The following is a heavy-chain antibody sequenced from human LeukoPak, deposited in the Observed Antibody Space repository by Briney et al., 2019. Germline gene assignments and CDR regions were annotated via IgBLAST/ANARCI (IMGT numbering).Heavy chain of an antibody. CDR1: GFTFSSYA. Sequence: TGGSLRLSCAASGFTFSSYALSWVRQAPGKGLDWVSAISGSGGSTYYADSVKGRFTISRDNSKNTLYLQMNSLRAEDTAVYYCARGTYYDFWSGYSELGLDYWGQGTLVTVSS. V-gene: IGHV3-23*01. J-gene: IGHJ4*02. CDR2: ISGSGGST. D-gene: IGHD3-3*01. CDR3: ARGTYYDFWSGYSELGLDY.